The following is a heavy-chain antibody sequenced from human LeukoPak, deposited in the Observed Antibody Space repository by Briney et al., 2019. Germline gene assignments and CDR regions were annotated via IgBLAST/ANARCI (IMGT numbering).Heavy chain of an antibody. Sequence: SETLSLTCTVSGGSISSSSYCWGWIRQPPGKGLEWIGSIYYSGSTYYNPSLKSRVTISVDTSKNQFSLKLSSVTAADTAVYYCARQTVAGLLATFDYWGQGTLVTVSS. CDR2: IYYSGST. D-gene: IGHD6-19*01. J-gene: IGHJ4*02. CDR1: GGSISSSSYC. V-gene: IGHV4-39*01. CDR3: ARQTVAGLLATFDY.